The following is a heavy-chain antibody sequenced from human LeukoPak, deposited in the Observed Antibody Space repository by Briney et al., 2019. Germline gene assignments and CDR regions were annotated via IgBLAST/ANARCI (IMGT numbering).Heavy chain of an antibody. Sequence: GGSLRLSCAASGFTFSSYAMHWVRQAPGKGLEWVAVISYDGNNKYYADSVKGRFTISRDNPENTLYLQMNSLRPEDTAVYYCARGAITIIGGVIYWGYYMDVWGKGTTVTVSS. D-gene: IGHD3-3*01. J-gene: IGHJ6*03. CDR1: GFTFSSYA. CDR2: ISYDGNNK. V-gene: IGHV3-30-3*01. CDR3: ARGAITIIGGVIYWGYYMDV.